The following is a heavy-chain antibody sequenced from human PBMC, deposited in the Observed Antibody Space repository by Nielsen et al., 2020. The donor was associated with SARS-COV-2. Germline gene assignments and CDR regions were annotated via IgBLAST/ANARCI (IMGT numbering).Heavy chain of an antibody. CDR2: IRSKANSYAT. CDR3: AREYYYDSSGYYPRAFDI. V-gene: IGHV3-73*01. D-gene: IGHD3-22*01. J-gene: IGHJ3*02. Sequence: GESLKISCAASGFSFNGSAMHWVRQASGKGLEWVGRIRSKANSYATAYGESAKGRSTISRDDLKNTAYLQMNSLKTEDTAVYYCAREYYYDSSGYYPRAFDIWGQGTMVTVSS. CDR1: GFSFNGSA.